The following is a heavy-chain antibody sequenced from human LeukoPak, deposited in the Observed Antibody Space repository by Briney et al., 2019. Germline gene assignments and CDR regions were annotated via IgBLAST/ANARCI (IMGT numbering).Heavy chain of an antibody. D-gene: IGHD2-15*01. CDR1: GFTFTNYR. CDR2: ISGGSSIT. CDR3: ARDNVVERGLDPSDN. V-gene: IGHV3-48*01. Sequence: GGSLRHLCGASGFTFTNYRMIWVRQAPGKGLEWVSYISGGSSITYYSDSVRGRFTISRDNAKKSLHLEMKSLRADDTAVYYCARDNVVERGLDPSDNWGEGTLVTVSS. J-gene: IGHJ4*02.